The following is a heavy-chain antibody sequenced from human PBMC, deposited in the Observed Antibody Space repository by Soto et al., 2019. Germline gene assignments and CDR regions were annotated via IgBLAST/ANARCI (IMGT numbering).Heavy chain of an antibody. J-gene: IGHJ4*02. CDR1: GYTFTSYA. D-gene: IGHD3-22*01. CDR2: INAGNGNT. V-gene: IGHV1-3*01. Sequence: AASVKVSCKASGYTFTSYAMHWVRQAPGQRLEWMGWINAGNGNTKYSQKFQGRVTITRDTSASTAYMELSSLRSEDTAVYYCASGGDSSGYAPLDYWGQGTLVTVSS. CDR3: ASGGDSSGYAPLDY.